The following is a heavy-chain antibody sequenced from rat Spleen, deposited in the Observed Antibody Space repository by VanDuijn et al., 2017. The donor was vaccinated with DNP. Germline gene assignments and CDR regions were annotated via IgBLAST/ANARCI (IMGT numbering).Heavy chain of an antibody. J-gene: IGHJ4*01. Sequence: EVLVVDSGGGLVQPGGSLRLSCAASGFTFSDYYMSWVRQAPTTGLEWVASINPDGGSTYYRDSVKGRFTISRDNAKSSLYLQMDSLRSEDTATYYCTTDAAYWGQGTAVTVSS. CDR2: INPDGGST. D-gene: IGHD4-1*01. V-gene: IGHV5-20*01. CDR1: GFTFSDYY. CDR3: TTDAAY.